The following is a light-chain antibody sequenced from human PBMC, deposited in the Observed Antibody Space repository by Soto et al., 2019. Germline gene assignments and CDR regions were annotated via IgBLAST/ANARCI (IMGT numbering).Light chain of an antibody. J-gene: IGLJ2*01. V-gene: IGLV2-14*01. Sequence: QSALTQPASVSGSPGQSITISCTGTSSDVGGYNYVSWYQQYPGKAPKVMIYEVSSRPSGVSDRFSGSKSGNTASLTISGLQAEDEGDYYCYSYTSSSTVVFGGGTQRTVL. CDR3: YSYTSSSTVV. CDR1: SSDVGGYNY. CDR2: EVS.